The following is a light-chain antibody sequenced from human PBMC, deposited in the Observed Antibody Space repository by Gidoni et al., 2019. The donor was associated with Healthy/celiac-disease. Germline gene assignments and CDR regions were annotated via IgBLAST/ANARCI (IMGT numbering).Light chain of an antibody. CDR3: QVWDSSSDHPGV. Sequence: SYVLPQPPSVSVAPGQTARITWGGNNIGSKSVHWYQQKPGQAPVLVVYDDSDRPSGIPERFSGSNSGNTATLTISRVEAGDEADYYCQVWDSSSDHPGVFGGGTKLTVL. CDR2: DDS. J-gene: IGLJ2*01. V-gene: IGLV3-21*02. CDR1: NIGSKS.